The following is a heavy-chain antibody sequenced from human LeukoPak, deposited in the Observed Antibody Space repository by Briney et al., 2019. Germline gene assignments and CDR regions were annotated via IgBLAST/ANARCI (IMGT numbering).Heavy chain of an antibody. CDR3: AKQILAAAGINWFDP. D-gene: IGHD6-13*01. Sequence: GGSLRLSCAASGFTFSSHSMGWVRQAPGKGLEWVSAISGSGGSTYYADSVKGRFTISRDNSKNTLYLQMNSLRAEDTAVYHCAKQILAAAGINWFDPWGQGTLVTVSS. V-gene: IGHV3-23*01. CDR2: ISGSGGST. J-gene: IGHJ5*02. CDR1: GFTFSSHS.